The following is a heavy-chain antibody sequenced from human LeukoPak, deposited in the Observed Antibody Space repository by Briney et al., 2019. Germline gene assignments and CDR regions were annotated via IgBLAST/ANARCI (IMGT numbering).Heavy chain of an antibody. D-gene: IGHD3-22*01. J-gene: IGHJ3*01. CDR1: GFTFSSYW. CDR2: IKQDGSEK. V-gene: IGHV3-7*01. Sequence: GGSLRLSCAASGFTFSSYWMSWVRQAPGKGLEWVANIKQDGSEKYYVDSVKGRFTISRDNAKNSLYLQMNSLRAEDTAVYYCARDGITMIPRGGAFDVWGQGTMVTVSS. CDR3: ARDGITMIPRGGAFDV.